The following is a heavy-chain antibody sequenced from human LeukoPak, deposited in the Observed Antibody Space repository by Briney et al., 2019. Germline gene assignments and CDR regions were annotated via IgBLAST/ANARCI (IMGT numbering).Heavy chain of an antibody. CDR3: AKGGEWLAYFDY. CDR1: GFTFSSYA. CDR2: VSGTGGST. Sequence: GRSLRLSCAASGFTFSSYAMSWVRQAPGKGLEWVSAVSGTGGSTYYADSVKGRFTISRDNSKNTLYLQMNSLRADDTAVYYCAKGGEWLAYFDYWGQGTLVTVSS. J-gene: IGHJ4*02. V-gene: IGHV3-23*01. D-gene: IGHD6-19*01.